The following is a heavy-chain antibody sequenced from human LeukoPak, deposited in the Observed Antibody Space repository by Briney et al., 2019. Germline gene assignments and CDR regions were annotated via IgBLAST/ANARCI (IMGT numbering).Heavy chain of an antibody. J-gene: IGHJ4*02. Sequence: PGGSLRLSCAASGFTFSNYELNWVRQAPGKGLEWVSYISSSGRNIYYADSVKGRFTISRDSSENTLYLQMNSLRAEDTAVYYCAKDLSSSHVSEYFDYWGQGTLVTVSS. CDR3: AKDLSSSHVSEYFDY. V-gene: IGHV3-48*03. CDR2: ISSSGRNI. D-gene: IGHD6-6*01. CDR1: GFTFSNYE.